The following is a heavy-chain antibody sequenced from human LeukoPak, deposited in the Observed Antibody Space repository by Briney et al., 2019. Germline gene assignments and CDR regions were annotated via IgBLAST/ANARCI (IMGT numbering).Heavy chain of an antibody. CDR3: ASRHPDIAGP. V-gene: IGHV3-48*01. CDR1: EFTFSSYS. CDR2: ITNSGNSK. Sequence: LPGGSLRLSCAASEFTFSSYSMNWVRQAPGKGLEWVSYITNSGNSKSYADSVKGRFTISRDNTKNSLYLQMNGLRAEDTAVYYCASRHPDIAGPWGQGTLVTVSS. D-gene: IGHD6-13*01. J-gene: IGHJ5*02.